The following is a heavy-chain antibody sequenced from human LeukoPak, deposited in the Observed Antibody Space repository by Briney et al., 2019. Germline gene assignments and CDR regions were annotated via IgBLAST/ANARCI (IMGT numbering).Heavy chain of an antibody. CDR3: ARVGGGPPIVVMAGFDY. CDR2: IYHTGKT. Sequence: PSETLSLTCTVSGYSISSGYFWGWIRQSPGRGLEWIGSIYHTGKTQYTPSLKSRVTISIDTSRNQFSLKLNSVTAADTAVYYCARVGGGPPIVVMAGFDYWGQGMLVTVSS. J-gene: IGHJ4*02. V-gene: IGHV4-38-2*02. D-gene: IGHD6-19*01. CDR1: GYSISSGYF.